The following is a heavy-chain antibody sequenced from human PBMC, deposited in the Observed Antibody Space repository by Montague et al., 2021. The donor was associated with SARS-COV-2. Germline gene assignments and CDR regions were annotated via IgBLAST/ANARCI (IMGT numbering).Heavy chain of an antibody. Sequence: SETLSFTCAVYGGSFSVYYWSWIRQPPGKGLEWIGEINHSGSTNYNPSLKSRVTISVDTSKNQVSLKLSSVTAADTAVYYCARMRFFDRPPHYYMDVWGKGTTVTVSS. V-gene: IGHV4-34*01. CDR2: INHSGST. CDR1: GGSFSVYY. D-gene: IGHD3-9*01. J-gene: IGHJ6*03. CDR3: ARMRFFDRPPHYYMDV.